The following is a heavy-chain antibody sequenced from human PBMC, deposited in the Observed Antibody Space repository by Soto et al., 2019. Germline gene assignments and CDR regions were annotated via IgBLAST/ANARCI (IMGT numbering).Heavy chain of an antibody. J-gene: IGHJ5*02. CDR3: AKANWRGSGSSWINWFDP. D-gene: IGHD6-13*01. CDR1: GDSVSSNSAA. V-gene: IGHV6-1*01. Sequence: QSQTLSLTCAISGDSVSSNSAAWNWIRQSPSRGLEWLGRTYYRSKWYNDYAVSVKSRITINPDTSKNQFSLQLNSVTPEDTAVYYCAKANWRGSGSSWINWFDPWGQGTLVTISS. CDR2: TYYRSKWYN.